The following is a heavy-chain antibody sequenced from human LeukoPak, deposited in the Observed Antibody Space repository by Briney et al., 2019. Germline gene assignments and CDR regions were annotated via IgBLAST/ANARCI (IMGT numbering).Heavy chain of an antibody. V-gene: IGHV3-21*01. CDR2: ISSGGSYI. Sequence: GGSLRLSCAGSGFTFSTYSMNCVRQAPGKGLEWVSSISSGGSYIYYADSVKGRFTISRDNAKNSLYLQMNSLRAEDTAVYYCARDLDDYVWGSYRGPDAFDIWGQGTMVTVSS. D-gene: IGHD3-16*02. CDR3: ARDLDDYVWGSYRGPDAFDI. CDR1: GFTFSTYS. J-gene: IGHJ3*02.